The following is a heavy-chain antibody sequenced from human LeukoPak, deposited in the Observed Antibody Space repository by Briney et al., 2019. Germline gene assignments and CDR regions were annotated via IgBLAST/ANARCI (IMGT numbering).Heavy chain of an antibody. V-gene: IGHV6-1*01. CDR1: GDSVSSNSVT. J-gene: IGHJ5*02. CDR2: TDYRSTWYN. CDR3: ARRLTQFDCFDP. D-gene: IGHD2-21*02. Sequence: SQTLSLTCAISGDSVSSNSVTWNWIRQSPSRGLEWLGRTDYRSTWYNDYAVSVRGRITVNPDTSKNQFSLHLNSVTPEDTAVYYCARRLTQFDCFDPWGQGILVTVSS.